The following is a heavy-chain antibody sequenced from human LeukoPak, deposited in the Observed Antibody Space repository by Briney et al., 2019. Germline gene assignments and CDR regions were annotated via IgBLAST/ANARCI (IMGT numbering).Heavy chain of an antibody. CDR1: GYTFSSYG. Sequence: VASVKVSCKASGYTFSSYGISWVRQAPGQGLEWMGWISAYNGNTNYAQNLQGRVTMTTDTSTSTADMELRSLRSDDTAVYYCAKNGGINYYFYMDVWGKGTTVTVSS. D-gene: IGHD1-14*01. J-gene: IGHJ6*03. V-gene: IGHV1-18*01. CDR3: AKNGGINYYFYMDV. CDR2: ISAYNGNT.